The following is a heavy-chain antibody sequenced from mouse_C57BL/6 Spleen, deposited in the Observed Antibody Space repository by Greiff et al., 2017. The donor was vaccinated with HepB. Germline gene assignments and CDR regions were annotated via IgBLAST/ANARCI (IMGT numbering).Heavy chain of an antibody. V-gene: IGHV1-55*01. CDR2: IYPGSGST. CDR3: ARKTTVVATNYYAMDY. Sequence: QVQLQQPGAELVKPGASVKMSCKASGYTFTSYWITWVKQRPGQGLEWIGDIYPGSGSTNYTEKFKSKATLTVGTSSSTAYMQLSSLTSEDSAVYYCARKTTVVATNYYAMDYWGQGTSVTVSS. D-gene: IGHD1-1*01. CDR1: GYTFTSYW. J-gene: IGHJ4*01.